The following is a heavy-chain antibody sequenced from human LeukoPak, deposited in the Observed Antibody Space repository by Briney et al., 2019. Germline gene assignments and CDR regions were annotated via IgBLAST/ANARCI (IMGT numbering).Heavy chain of an antibody. CDR2: INSDGSST. Sequence: GGSLRLSCAASGFTFSSYWMHWVRQAPGKGLVWVSRINSDGSSTSYADSVKGRFTISRDNAKNTLYLQMNSLRAEDTAVYYCARGARRDGYNSYTWFDPWGQGTLVTVSS. CDR3: ARGARRDGYNSYTWFDP. V-gene: IGHV3-74*01. J-gene: IGHJ5*02. CDR1: GFTFSSYW. D-gene: IGHD5-24*01.